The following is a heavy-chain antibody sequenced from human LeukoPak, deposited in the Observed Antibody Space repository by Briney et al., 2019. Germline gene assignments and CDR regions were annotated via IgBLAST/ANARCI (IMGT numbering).Heavy chain of an antibody. Sequence: GASVKVSCKASGYTFTSYDINWVRQAPGQGLEWMGWMNPNSGNTGYAQKFQGRVTMTRNTSISIAYMELSSLRSEDTAVYYCARGLYCTNGECRDYWGQGTLVTVSS. D-gene: IGHD2-8*01. CDR2: MNPNSGNT. V-gene: IGHV1-8*01. CDR1: GYTFTSYD. CDR3: ARGLYCTNGECRDY. J-gene: IGHJ4*02.